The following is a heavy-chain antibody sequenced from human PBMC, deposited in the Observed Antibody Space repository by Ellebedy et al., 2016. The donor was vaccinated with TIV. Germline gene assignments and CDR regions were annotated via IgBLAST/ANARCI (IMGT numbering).Heavy chain of an antibody. Sequence: GESLKISCVASGFNFRSYAMSWVRQAPGKGLEWVAGVNAGGIVIDYADSVKGRFTISRDNSKNTVYLQMNNLRAEDTAVYYCARDSGRRLSWYNDYWGQGTLVTVSS. CDR3: ARDSGRRLSWYNDY. D-gene: IGHD3-10*01. J-gene: IGHJ4*02. CDR2: VNAGGIVI. CDR1: GFNFRSYA. V-gene: IGHV3-23*01.